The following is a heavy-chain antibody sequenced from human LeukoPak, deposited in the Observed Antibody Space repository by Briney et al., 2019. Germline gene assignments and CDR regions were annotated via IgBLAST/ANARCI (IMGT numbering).Heavy chain of an antibody. V-gene: IGHV1-2*02. Sequence: ASVKVSCKASGFSFTGYYIHWLRQAPGQGLEWMGWINPNSGGTNYAQKFQGRVTMTRDTSISTAHMELSRLRSDDTAVYYCARGGYYDSSGYRVLDYWGQGTLVTVSS. CDR2: INPNSGGT. CDR3: ARGGYYDSSGYRVLDY. CDR1: GFSFTGYY. D-gene: IGHD3-22*01. J-gene: IGHJ4*02.